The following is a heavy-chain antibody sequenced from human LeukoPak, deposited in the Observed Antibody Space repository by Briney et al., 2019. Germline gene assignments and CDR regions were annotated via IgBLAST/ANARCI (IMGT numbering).Heavy chain of an antibody. V-gene: IGHV3-15*01. CDR1: GFTFRNVW. CDR3: TYMIVVVNHY. Sequence: GGSLRLSCAASGFTFRNVWMSWVRQAPGKGLEWVGRIKSEVDGVTTDYAAPVKGRFTISRDDSKNTLYLQMNSLETDDTAIYHCTYMIVVVNHYWGQGTLVTVSS. J-gene: IGHJ4*02. D-gene: IGHD3-22*01. CDR2: IKSEVDGVTT.